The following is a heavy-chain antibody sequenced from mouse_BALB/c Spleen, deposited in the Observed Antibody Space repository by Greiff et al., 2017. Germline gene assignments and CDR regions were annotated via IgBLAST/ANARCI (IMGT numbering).Heavy chain of an antibody. CDR1: GFTFSNYW. V-gene: IGHV6-6*02. CDR3: TDYDRVNWYFDV. D-gene: IGHD2-4*01. J-gene: IGHJ1*01. CDR2: IRLKSNNYAT. Sequence: EVKLVESGGGLVQPGGSMKLSCVASGFTFSNYWMNWVRQSPEKGLEWVAEIRLKSNNYATHYAESVKGRFTISRDDSKSSVYLQMNNLRAEDTGIYYCTDYDRVNWYFDVWGAGTTVTVSS.